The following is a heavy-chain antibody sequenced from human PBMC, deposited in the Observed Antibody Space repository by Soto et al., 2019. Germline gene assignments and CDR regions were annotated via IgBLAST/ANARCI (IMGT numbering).Heavy chain of an antibody. J-gene: IGHJ5*02. CDR1: GGTFSSYA. CDR2: IIPIFGTA. D-gene: IGHD3-22*01. V-gene: IGHV1-69*13. CDR3: AREVNSSGYSFFDWFDP. Sequence: GASVKVSCKASGGTFSSYAISWVRQAPGQGLEWMGGIIPIFGTANYAQKFQGRVTITADESTSTAYMELSSLRSEDTAVYYCAREVNSSGYSFFDWFDPWGQGTLVTV.